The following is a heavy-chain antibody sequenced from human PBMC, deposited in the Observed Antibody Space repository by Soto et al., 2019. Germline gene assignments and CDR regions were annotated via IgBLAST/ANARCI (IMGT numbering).Heavy chain of an antibody. D-gene: IGHD3-9*01. Sequence: QVQLVQSGAEVKKPGASVKVSCKASGYTFTSYGISWVRQAPGQGLEWMGWISAYNGNTNYAQKLQGRVTMTPDTSMSTAYMELRSLRSDDTAVYYCARDHTHYDILPGQGYYYYGMDVWGQGTTVTVSS. CDR1: GYTFTSYG. V-gene: IGHV1-18*01. CDR2: ISAYNGNT. CDR3: ARDHTHYDILPGQGYYYYGMDV. J-gene: IGHJ6*02.